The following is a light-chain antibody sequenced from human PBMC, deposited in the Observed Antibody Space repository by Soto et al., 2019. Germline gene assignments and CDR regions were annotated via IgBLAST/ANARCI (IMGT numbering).Light chain of an antibody. Sequence: LTQPPSASGSPGQSVTISCTGTSSDIGTYDYVSWYQHLPDKAPKLLIYEVSKRPSGVPDRFSGSKSGNTASLTVSGLQAEDEGDYYCCSYGGGNNFYVFGTGTKVTVL. V-gene: IGLV2-8*01. CDR2: EVS. CDR3: CSYGGGNNFYV. J-gene: IGLJ1*01. CDR1: SSDIGTYDY.